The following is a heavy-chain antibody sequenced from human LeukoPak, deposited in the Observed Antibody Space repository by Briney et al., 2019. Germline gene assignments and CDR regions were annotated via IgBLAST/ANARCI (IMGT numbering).Heavy chain of an antibody. Sequence: SETLSLTCNVSGGSISSSRYYWGWIRQPPGKGLEWIGTIFYSGNTYYNPSLKSRVTLSVDTSKNQFSLNLYSVTAADTATYYCAKHYMGPYDNRGLDYWGQGSLVTVSS. V-gene: IGHV4-39*01. CDR3: AKHYMGPYDNRGLDY. CDR1: GGSISSSRYY. J-gene: IGHJ4*02. D-gene: IGHD3-10*01. CDR2: IFYSGNT.